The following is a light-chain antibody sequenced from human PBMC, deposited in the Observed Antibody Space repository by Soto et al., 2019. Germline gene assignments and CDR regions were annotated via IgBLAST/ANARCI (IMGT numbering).Light chain of an antibody. Sequence: EVVLTQSPATLSLSPGERATLSCRANQSVSANYLAWYQQKPGQAPRLLIYGASSRATAIPDRFSGSGSVTDFTLTISRLEPEDFAVFYCHQYGSSPFTFGPGTKVDIK. V-gene: IGKV3-20*01. CDR2: GAS. CDR1: QSVSANY. J-gene: IGKJ3*01. CDR3: HQYGSSPFT.